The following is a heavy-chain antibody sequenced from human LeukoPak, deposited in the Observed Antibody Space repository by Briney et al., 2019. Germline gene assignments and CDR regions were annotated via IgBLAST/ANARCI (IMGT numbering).Heavy chain of an antibody. Sequence: GGSLRLSCAASGFTFSSYAMHWVRQAPGKGLEWVAVISYDGSNKYYADSVKGRFTISRDNSKNTLYLQMNSLRAEGTAVYNCARGLLNRGAAFDIWGQGTMVTVSS. CDR2: ISYDGSNK. D-gene: IGHD1-26*01. CDR3: ARGLLNRGAAFDI. J-gene: IGHJ3*02. CDR1: GFTFSSYA. V-gene: IGHV3-30-3*01.